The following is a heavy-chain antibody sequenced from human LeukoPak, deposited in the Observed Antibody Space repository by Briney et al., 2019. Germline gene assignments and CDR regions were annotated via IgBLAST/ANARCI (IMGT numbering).Heavy chain of an antibody. J-gene: IGHJ3*02. CDR2: IYYSGST. CDR1: GGSISSYY. Sequence: SETLSLTCTVSGGSISSYYWGWIRQPPGKGLEWIGYIYYSGSTNYNPSLKSRVTISVDTSKNQFSLKLSSVTAADTAVYYCARERYCSGGSCYADDAFDIWGQGTMVTVSS. CDR3: ARERYCSGGSCYADDAFDI. V-gene: IGHV4-59*01. D-gene: IGHD2-15*01.